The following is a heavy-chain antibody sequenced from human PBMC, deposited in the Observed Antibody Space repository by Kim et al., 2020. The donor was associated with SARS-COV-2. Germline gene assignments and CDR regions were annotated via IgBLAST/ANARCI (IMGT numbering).Heavy chain of an antibody. D-gene: IGHD3-10*01. J-gene: IGHJ4*02. CDR3: SRSFGH. Sequence: SETLSLTCTVSGDSLSSDYWSWNRQPAGKGLEWIGRIYTSGRTTSNPSLPRRVTMSVDMSTNQFSLKLSSVTAAATSVYYCSRSFGHWGQGPLVTFSS. CDR1: GDSLSSDY. V-gene: IGHV4-4*07. CDR2: IYTSGRT.